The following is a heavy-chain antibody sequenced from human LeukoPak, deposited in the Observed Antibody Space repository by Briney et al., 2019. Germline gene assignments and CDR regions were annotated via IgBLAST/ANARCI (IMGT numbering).Heavy chain of an antibody. J-gene: IGHJ4*02. CDR2: IIPIFGTA. V-gene: IGHV1-69*05. Sequence: GASVKVSCKASGGTFSSYAISWVRQPPGQGLEWMGGIIPIFGTANYAQKFQGRVTITTDESTSTDYMELSILRSEDTAVYYCARMDNWNYRGRYIDYWGQGTLVTVSS. D-gene: IGHD1-7*01. CDR3: ARMDNWNYRGRYIDY. CDR1: GGTFSSYA.